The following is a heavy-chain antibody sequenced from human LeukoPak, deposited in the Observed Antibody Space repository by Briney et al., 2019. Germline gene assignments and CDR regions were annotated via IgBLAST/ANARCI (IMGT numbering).Heavy chain of an antibody. CDR2: INHSGST. CDR3: ARAADSGSYYVDY. J-gene: IGHJ4*02. CDR1: GGSFSGYY. V-gene: IGHV4-34*01. Sequence: SETLSLTCAVYGGSFSGYYWSWIRQPPGKGLEWIGEINHSGSTNYNPSLKSRVTISVDTSKNQFSLKLSSVTAADTAVCYCARAADSGSYYVDYWGQGTLVTVSS. D-gene: IGHD1-26*01.